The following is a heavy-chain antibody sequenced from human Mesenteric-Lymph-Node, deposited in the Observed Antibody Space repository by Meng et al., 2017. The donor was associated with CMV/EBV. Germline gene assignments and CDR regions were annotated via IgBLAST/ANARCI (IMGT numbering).Heavy chain of an antibody. J-gene: IGHJ4*02. CDR3: AKGVFDDSSGSQYYFDY. CDR1: GFTFSSYA. V-gene: IGHV3-23*03. D-gene: IGHD3-22*01. CDR2: ASSSGDNT. Sequence: GESLKISCAASGFTFSSYAMNWVRQAPGKGLEWVSVASSSGDNTYYADSVKGRFTISRDDSKNTLYLQMNSLRGEDTAVYYCAKGVFDDSSGSQYYFDYWGQGTLVTVSS.